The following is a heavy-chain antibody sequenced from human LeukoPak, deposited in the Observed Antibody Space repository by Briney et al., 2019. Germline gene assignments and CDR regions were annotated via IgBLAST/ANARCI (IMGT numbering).Heavy chain of an antibody. D-gene: IGHD5-18*01. CDR2: ITLSSSYI. J-gene: IGHJ3*02. CDR3: AKDTAMVLDAFDI. V-gene: IGHV3-21*01. CDR1: GFTFITYT. Sequence: GGSLRLSCAASGFTFITYTMNWVRQAPGKRLEWVSSITLSSSYIYYADSVRGRFTISRDNAKNSLYLQMNSLRAEDTAVYYCAKDTAMVLDAFDIWGQGTMVTVSS.